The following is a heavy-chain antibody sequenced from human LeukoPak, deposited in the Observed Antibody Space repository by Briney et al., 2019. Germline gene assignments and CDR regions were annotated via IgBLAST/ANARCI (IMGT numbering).Heavy chain of an antibody. V-gene: IGHV1-46*01. J-gene: IGHJ4*02. CDR1: GYTFTSDY. CDR2: INPSGVST. CDR3: ARDLVHTGSGSYSAGKY. D-gene: IGHD1-26*01. Sequence: ASVKVSCKASGYTFTSDYMHWVRQAPGQGLEWMGIINPSGVSTSYAQKFQGRVTMIRETSTNTVYMELSSLRSEDTAVYYCARDLVHTGSGSYSAGKYWRQGPLVSVST.